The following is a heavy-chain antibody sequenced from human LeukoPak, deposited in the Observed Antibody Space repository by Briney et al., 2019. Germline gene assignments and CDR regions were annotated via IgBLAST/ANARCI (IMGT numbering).Heavy chain of an antibody. Sequence: GGSLRLSCAASGFTFSSYSMNWVRQAPGKGLEWVSSISSSSGYIYYADSVKGRFTISRDNAKNSLYLQMNSLRAEDTAVYYCARAETMVRWGQGTLVTVSS. V-gene: IGHV3-21*01. J-gene: IGHJ4*02. CDR2: ISSSSGYI. D-gene: IGHD3-10*01. CDR1: GFTFSSYS. CDR3: ARAETMVR.